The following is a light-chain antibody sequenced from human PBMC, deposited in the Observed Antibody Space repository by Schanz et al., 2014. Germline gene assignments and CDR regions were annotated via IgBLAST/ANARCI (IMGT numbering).Light chain of an antibody. Sequence: EIVLTQSPATLSLSPGERATLSCRASQSVRSYLAWYQQKPGQAPRLLIYDASNRATGIPARFSGSGSGTDFTLTISSLEPEDFAVYYCQQRDSWPSRRVTFGGGTKVEIK. CDR3: QQRDSWPSRRVT. V-gene: IGKV3-11*01. CDR1: QSVRSY. J-gene: IGKJ4*01. CDR2: DAS.